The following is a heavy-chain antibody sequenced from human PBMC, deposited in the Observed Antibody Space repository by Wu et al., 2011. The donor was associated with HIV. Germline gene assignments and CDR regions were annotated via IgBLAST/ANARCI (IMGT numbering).Heavy chain of an antibody. J-gene: IGHJ5*02. V-gene: IGHV1-69*06. Sequence: QVQLVQSGAEVKKPGSSVKVSCKASGGTFSSYSISWVRQAPGQGLEWMGRIIPIFGTTNYAQKFQGRVTMTRDTSISTDYMELSRLRSDDTAVYYCASASEGNWFDPWGQGTLVTVSS. CDR3: ASASEGNWFDP. D-gene: IGHD3-10*01. CDR1: GGTFSSYS. CDR2: IIPIFGTT.